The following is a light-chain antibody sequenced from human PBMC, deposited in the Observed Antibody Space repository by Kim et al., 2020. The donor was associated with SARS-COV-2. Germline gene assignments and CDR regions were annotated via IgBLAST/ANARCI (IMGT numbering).Light chain of an antibody. Sequence: SSELTQDPAVSVALGQTVRITCQGDSLRRYYASWYQQKPGQAPVLVIYGKNNRPSGITDRFSGSSSGNTASLTITGAQAEDEADYYCNSRDSSGNHWVFGGGTKLTVL. J-gene: IGLJ3*02. V-gene: IGLV3-19*01. CDR3: NSRDSSGNHWV. CDR1: SLRRYY. CDR2: GKN.